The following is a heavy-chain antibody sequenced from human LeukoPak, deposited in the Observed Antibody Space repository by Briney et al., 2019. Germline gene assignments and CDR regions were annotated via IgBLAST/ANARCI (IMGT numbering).Heavy chain of an antibody. CDR1: GFTFSSYA. Sequence: SGGSLRLSCAVSGFTFSSYAMNGVRQAPGKGLEWVAFIRYDGSNKYYADSVKGRFTISRDNSKNTLYLQMNSLRAEDTAVYYCANSGGDPLDYWGQGTLVTVSS. CDR3: ANSGGDPLDY. D-gene: IGHD2-21*02. J-gene: IGHJ4*02. CDR2: IRYDGSNK. V-gene: IGHV3-30*02.